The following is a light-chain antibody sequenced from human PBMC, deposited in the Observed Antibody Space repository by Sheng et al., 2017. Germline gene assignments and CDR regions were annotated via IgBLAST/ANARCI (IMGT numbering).Light chain of an antibody. V-gene: IGKV3-20*01. CDR3: QQYGTSPRM. CDR2: EAT. CDR1: ESVNTDY. J-gene: IGKJ1*01. Sequence: EIVLTQSPGTLSLSPGERATLSCRASESVNTDYLAWYQQKPGQAPRLFIHEATRRISGIPDRFSGGGSGTDFTLTISRLEAEDFAVYYCQQYGTSPRMFGQGTKVEIK.